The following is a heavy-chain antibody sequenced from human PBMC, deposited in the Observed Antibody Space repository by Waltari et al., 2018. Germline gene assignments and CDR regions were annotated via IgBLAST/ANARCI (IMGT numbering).Heavy chain of an antibody. V-gene: IGHV4-38-2*02. CDR1: GYSISSGYY. D-gene: IGHD2-15*01. Sequence: QVQLQESGPGLVKPSETLSLTCTVSGYSISSGYYWGWSRQPPGKGLEWIGSIYHSGSTYYNPSLKSRVTISVDTSKNQFSLKLSSVTAADTAVYYCARVNLDGGGDYWGQGTLVTVSS. CDR3: ARVNLDGGGDY. J-gene: IGHJ4*02. CDR2: IYHSGST.